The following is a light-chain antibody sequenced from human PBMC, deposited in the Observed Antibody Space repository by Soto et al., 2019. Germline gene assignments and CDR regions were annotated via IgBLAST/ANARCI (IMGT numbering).Light chain of an antibody. V-gene: IGLV2-14*03. CDR2: DVS. CDR1: SSDIGGYNY. J-gene: IGLJ2*01. Sequence: QSVLTQPASVSGSPGQSITISCTGTSSDIGGYNYVSWYQQHPGKAPILMIYDVSDRPSGVSNRFSGAKSGNTASLTISGLQAEDEADYYCASYARSNTVLFGGGTKLTVL. CDR3: ASYARSNTVL.